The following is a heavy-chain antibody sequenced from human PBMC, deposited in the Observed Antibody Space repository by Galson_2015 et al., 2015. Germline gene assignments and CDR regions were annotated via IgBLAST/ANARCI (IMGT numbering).Heavy chain of an antibody. V-gene: IGHV1-69*13. CDR2: IIPIFGTA. CDR3: ARDLIMVRGVMPPNWFDP. J-gene: IGHJ5*02. CDR1: GGTFSSYA. D-gene: IGHD3-10*01. Sequence: SVKVSCKASGGTFSSYAISWVRQAPGQGLEWMGGIIPIFGTANYAQKFQGRVTITADESTSTAYMELSSLRSEDTAAYYCARDLIMVRGVMPPNWFDPWGQGTLVTVSS.